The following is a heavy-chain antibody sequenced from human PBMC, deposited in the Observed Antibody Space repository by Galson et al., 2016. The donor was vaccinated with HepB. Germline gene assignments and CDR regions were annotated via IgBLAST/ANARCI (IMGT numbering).Heavy chain of an antibody. CDR2: ISSDAVTT. Sequence: SLRLSCAASGFTFSSYAMHWVRQAPGKGLEYVSAISSDAVTTYYADSVKGRFTIFRENSKNTLYLQMSGLRAEDTAVYYCVTQYGVDVWGQGTTVTVS. CDR1: GFTFSSYA. V-gene: IGHV3-64D*09. J-gene: IGHJ6*02. CDR3: VTQYGVDV.